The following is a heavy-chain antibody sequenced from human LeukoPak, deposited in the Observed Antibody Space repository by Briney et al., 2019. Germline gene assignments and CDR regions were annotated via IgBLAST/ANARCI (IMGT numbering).Heavy chain of an antibody. Sequence: SETLSLTCTVSGGAISSSSYYWGWIRQPPGEGLEWIGSIFYSGSTYYNPSLKSRVTISADTSKNQFSLKLSSVTAADTAVYYCASLNCSGGSCYDVYYYYYGMDVWGQGTTVTVSS. CDR1: GGAISSSSYY. CDR2: IFYSGST. CDR3: ASLNCSGGSCYDVYYYYYGMDV. D-gene: IGHD2-15*01. V-gene: IGHV4-39*01. J-gene: IGHJ6*02.